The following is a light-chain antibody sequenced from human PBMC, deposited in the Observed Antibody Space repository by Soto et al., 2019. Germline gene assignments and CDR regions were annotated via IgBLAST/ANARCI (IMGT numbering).Light chain of an antibody. CDR2: AVS. J-gene: IGLJ1*01. CDR3: SSYTSDSSYV. V-gene: IGLV2-14*01. Sequence: QSVLTQPASVSGSPGQSITIYCTGTSSDVGLYDYVSWYQQHPGKAPQLMIYAVSNRPSEVSNRFSASKSGNTASLFISGLQAEDEADYYCSSYTSDSSYVFGSGTKVTVL. CDR1: SSDVGLYDY.